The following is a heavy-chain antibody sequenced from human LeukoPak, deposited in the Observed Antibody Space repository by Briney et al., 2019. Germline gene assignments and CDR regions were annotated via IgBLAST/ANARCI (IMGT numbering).Heavy chain of an antibody. CDR1: GYTFNSHG. CDR2: IIPILGIA. V-gene: IGHV1-69*04. D-gene: IGHD4-11*01. J-gene: IGHJ3*02. Sequence: SVKVSCKASGYTFNSHGISWVRQAPGQGLEWMGRIIPILGIANYAQKFQGRVTITADKSTSTAYMELSSLRSEDTAVYYCARDRTVTRAFDIWGQGTMVTVSS. CDR3: ARDRTVTRAFDI.